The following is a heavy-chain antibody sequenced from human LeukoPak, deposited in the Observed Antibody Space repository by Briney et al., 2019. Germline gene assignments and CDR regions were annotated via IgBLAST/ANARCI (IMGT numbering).Heavy chain of an antibody. Sequence: ASVKVSFKASGYTFTGYYMHWVRQAPGQGLEWMGWINPNSGGTNYAQNFQGRVTMSRDTSISTAYMELSRLRSDDTAVYYCARAVGYGSGTYRQYYFDYWGQGTLVTVSS. CDR3: ARAVGYGSGTYRQYYFDY. CDR1: GYTFTGYY. CDR2: INPNSGGT. J-gene: IGHJ4*02. V-gene: IGHV1-2*02. D-gene: IGHD3-10*01.